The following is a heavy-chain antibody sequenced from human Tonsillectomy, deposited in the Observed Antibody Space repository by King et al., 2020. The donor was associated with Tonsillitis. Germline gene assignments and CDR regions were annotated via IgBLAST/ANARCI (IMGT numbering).Heavy chain of an antibody. J-gene: IGHJ6*02. Sequence: EVQLVESGGGLVQPGGSLRLSCAASGFTFSSYSMNWARQAPGKGLEWVSYISDSSRTIYYADSVKGRFTISRDNAKNSLYLQMNSLRDEDTAVYYCARDSRPPTTVTTIGYYGMDVWGQGTTVTVSS. CDR1: GFTFSSYS. D-gene: IGHD4-17*01. CDR3: ARDSRPPTTVTTIGYYGMDV. CDR2: ISDSSRTI. V-gene: IGHV3-48*02.